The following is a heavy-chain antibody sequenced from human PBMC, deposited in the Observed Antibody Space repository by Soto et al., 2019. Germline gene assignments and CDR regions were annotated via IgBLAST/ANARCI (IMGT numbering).Heavy chain of an antibody. Sequence: ASVKVSCKASGYTFTSYYIHWVRQAPGQGLEWVGLINPSGGSTTYAPKFQGRVTMTRDTSTSTVYMELKSLRSEDTAVYFCARDAQIGHGYSVYHTYWGQGTLVTVSS. J-gene: IGHJ4*02. CDR2: INPSGGST. V-gene: IGHV1-46*01. CDR1: GYTFTSYY. CDR3: ARDAQIGHGYSVYHTY. D-gene: IGHD5-12*01.